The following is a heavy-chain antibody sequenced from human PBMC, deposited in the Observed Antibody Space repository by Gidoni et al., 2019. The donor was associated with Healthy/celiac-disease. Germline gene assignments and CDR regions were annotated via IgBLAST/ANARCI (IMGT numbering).Heavy chain of an antibody. CDR3: ARDFRARMGADAFDI. CDR2: IYSGGST. Sequence: EVQLVESGGGLIQPGGSLRLSCAASGFTVSSNYMSWVRQAPGKGLEWVSVIYSGGSTYYADSVKGRFTISRDNSKNTLYLQMNSLRAEDTAVYYCARDFRARMGADAFDIWGQGTMVTVSS. V-gene: IGHV3-53*01. CDR1: GFTVSSNY. D-gene: IGHD3-16*01. J-gene: IGHJ3*02.